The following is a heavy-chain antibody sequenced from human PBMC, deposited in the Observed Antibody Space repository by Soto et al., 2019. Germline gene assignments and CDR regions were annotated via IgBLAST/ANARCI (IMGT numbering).Heavy chain of an antibody. J-gene: IGHJ4*02. CDR1: GYTFTGYY. CDR3: ARSEAAAGTGGFYVL. D-gene: IGHD6-13*01. V-gene: IGHV1-2*04. Sequence: VASVKVSCKASGYTFTGYYMHWVRQAPGQGLEWMGWINPNSGGTNYAQKFQGWVTMTRDTSISTAYMELSRLRSDDTAVYYCARSEAAAGTGGFYVLWGQGTLVTVSS. CDR2: INPNSGGT.